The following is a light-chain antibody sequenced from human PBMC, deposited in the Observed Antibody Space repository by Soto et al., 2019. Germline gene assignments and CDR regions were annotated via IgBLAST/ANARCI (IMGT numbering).Light chain of an antibody. CDR2: LGS. CDR3: MQALQTPMT. V-gene: IGKV2-28*01. CDR1: QSLLNYKGYVY. Sequence: DIVMSQSPVTLPVTPGEPASISCRSSQSLLNYKGYVYLDWYVQKPGQSPQLLIYLGSNRASGVPDRCSGSVSGTDFTLAISRVEAEDVGIYYGMQALQTPMTFGGGTRVDIK. J-gene: IGKJ4*01.